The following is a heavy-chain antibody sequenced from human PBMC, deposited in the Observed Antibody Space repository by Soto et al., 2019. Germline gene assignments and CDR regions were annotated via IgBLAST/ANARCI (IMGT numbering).Heavy chain of an antibody. Sequence: PGGSLRLSCAASGFTFSNYAMSWVRQAPGKGLEWVSTISTSGGSTYSADSVKGRFTISRDNSKNTLYLQMNSLRAEDTAVYYCARGYSGSGPLDYWGQGTLVTVSS. CDR2: ISTSGGST. CDR1: GFTFSNYA. CDR3: ARGYSGSGPLDY. D-gene: IGHD3-10*01. J-gene: IGHJ4*02. V-gene: IGHV3-23*01.